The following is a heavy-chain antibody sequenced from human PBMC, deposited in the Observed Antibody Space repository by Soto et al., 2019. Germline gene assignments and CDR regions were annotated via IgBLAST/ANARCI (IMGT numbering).Heavy chain of an antibody. D-gene: IGHD2-15*01. J-gene: IGHJ3*02. CDR3: ARDWCTGDSCYSRFES. CDR2: IWYDGSNK. Sequence: GGSLRLSCAASGFPFSSYGMHWVRQAPGKGLEGVAVIWYDGSNKYYLDSVKGRFTISRDNSKNKLYLQMNSLIAEYTAVYYCARDWCTGDSCYSRFESWGQGIMVT. CDR1: GFPFSSYG. V-gene: IGHV3-33*01.